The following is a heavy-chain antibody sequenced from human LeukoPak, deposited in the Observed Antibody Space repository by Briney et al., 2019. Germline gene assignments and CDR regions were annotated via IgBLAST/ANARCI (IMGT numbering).Heavy chain of an antibody. CDR3: AKEDGSGSPATDYGMDV. CDR2: ISVDGSNK. CDR1: GFTFSSYG. Sequence: RGSLRLSCAASGFTFSSYGMHWVRQAPGKGLEWVAVISVDGSNKYYADSVKGRFPISRDNSKNTLYLQMNSLRDEDTAVYYCAKEDGSGSPATDYGMDVWGKGTTVTVSS. D-gene: IGHD3-10*01. V-gene: IGHV3-30*18. J-gene: IGHJ6*04.